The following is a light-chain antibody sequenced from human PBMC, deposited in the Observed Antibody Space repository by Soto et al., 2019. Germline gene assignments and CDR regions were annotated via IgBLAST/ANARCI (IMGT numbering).Light chain of an antibody. Sequence: EIVLTQSPGTLSLSPGERATLSCRASQSVGSTYLAWYQQKPGQAPRLLIHGASNRATGIPDRFSGSGSGTDFTLTISRLEPEDFAVYYCQQYGSSGTFGQGTKVDIK. CDR2: GAS. J-gene: IGKJ1*01. CDR3: QQYGSSGT. V-gene: IGKV3-20*01. CDR1: QSVGSTY.